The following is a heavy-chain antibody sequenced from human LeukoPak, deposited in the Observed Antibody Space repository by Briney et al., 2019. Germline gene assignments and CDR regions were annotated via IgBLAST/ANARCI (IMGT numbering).Heavy chain of an antibody. D-gene: IGHD5-18*01. J-gene: IGHJ4*02. V-gene: IGHV4-34*01. Sequence: PSETLSLSCAVYVGSFSGYYWSWIRQPPGKGLEWIGEINHSGSTNYNPSVESRVTISVEPSKNQFSLKLSFVTAADTAVYYCAREGDIYSYGYLGYWGQGTLVTVSS. CDR1: VGSFSGYY. CDR3: AREGDIYSYGYLGY. CDR2: INHSGST.